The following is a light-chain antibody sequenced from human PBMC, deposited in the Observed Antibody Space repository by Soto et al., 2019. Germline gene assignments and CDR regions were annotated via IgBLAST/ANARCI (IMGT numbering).Light chain of an antibody. V-gene: IGKV3-11*01. J-gene: IGKJ2*01. CDR1: QSISSY. Sequence: EVVLTQSPATLSMSPGERATLSCRASQSISSYLAWYQQKPGQSPRLLISDASNRATGIPARFSGSGTGTDFTLTISSLEPEDFVVYYCQQRSNWPPNFGKGTKLEIK. CDR3: QQRSNWPPN. CDR2: DAS.